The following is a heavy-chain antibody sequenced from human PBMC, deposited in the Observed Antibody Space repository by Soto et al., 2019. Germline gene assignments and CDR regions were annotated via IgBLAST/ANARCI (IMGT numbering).Heavy chain of an antibody. Sequence: QVQLQESGPGLVKPSETLSLTCTVSGGSISSYYWSWIRQPPGKGLEWIGYIYYSGSTNYNPSLTSRLTISVDTSNNQFSLKLSSVTAADTAVYYCATTGSGSYYPFVFDYWGQGTLVTVSS. J-gene: IGHJ4*02. CDR2: IYYSGST. CDR3: ATTGSGSYYPFVFDY. CDR1: GGSISSYY. V-gene: IGHV4-59*01. D-gene: IGHD1-26*01.